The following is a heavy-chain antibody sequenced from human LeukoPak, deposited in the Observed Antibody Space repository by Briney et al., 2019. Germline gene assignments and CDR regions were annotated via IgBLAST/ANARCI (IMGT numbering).Heavy chain of an antibody. CDR3: AREGPTAMVTYGAFDY. V-gene: IGHV3-21*01. CDR2: ISSSSYI. Sequence: GGSLRLSCAASGFTFSSYSMNRVRQAPGKGLEWVSSISSSSYIYYADSVKGRFTISRDNAKNSLYLQMNSLRAEDTAVYYCAREGPTAMVTYGAFDYWGQGTLVTVSS. J-gene: IGHJ4*02. D-gene: IGHD5-18*01. CDR1: GFTFSSYS.